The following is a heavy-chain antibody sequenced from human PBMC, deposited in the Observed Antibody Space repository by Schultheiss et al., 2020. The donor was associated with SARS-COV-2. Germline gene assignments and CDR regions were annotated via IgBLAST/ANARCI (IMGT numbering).Heavy chain of an antibody. D-gene: IGHD6-19*01. Sequence: GGSLRLSCAASGFTFSSYAMHWVRQAPGKGLEYVSAISSNGGSTYYANSVKGRFTISRDNSKNTLYLQMGSLRAEDMAVYYCALIAVAGPTAPNWFDPWGQGTLVTVSS. CDR2: ISSNGGST. CDR3: ALIAVAGPTAPNWFDP. J-gene: IGHJ5*02. V-gene: IGHV3-64*01. CDR1: GFTFSSYA.